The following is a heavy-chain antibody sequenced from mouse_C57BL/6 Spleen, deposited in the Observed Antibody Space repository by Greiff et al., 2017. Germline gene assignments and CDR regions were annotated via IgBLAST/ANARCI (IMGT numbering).Heavy chain of an antibody. D-gene: IGHD4-1*01. CDR2: ISRDGDYI. J-gene: IGHJ1*03. Sequence: EVKLMESGEGLVKPGGSLKLSCAASGFTFTSYAMSWVRQTPEKRLEWVGYISRDGDYIYYADTVKGRITISRDNARNTLYLQMSSPKSEDTAMYYGTRERLGRDWYFDVWGTGTTVTVSS. CDR3: TRERLGRDWYFDV. CDR1: GFTFTSYA. V-gene: IGHV5-9-1*02.